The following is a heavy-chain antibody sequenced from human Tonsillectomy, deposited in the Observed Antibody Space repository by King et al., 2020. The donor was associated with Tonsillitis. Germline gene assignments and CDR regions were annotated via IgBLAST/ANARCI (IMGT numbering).Heavy chain of an antibody. CDR1: GFTFSSHW. D-gene: IGHD1-26*01. Sequence: VQLVESGGGLVQPGGSLRLSCAASGFTFSSHWMSWVRQAPGKGLEWVANIKQDGSDKYYVDSVKGRFTISRDNAKNSVDLQMNSLRAEDTAVYYCAREGHTGKYDYGMDVWGQGTTVTVSS. J-gene: IGHJ6*02. CDR2: IKQDGSDK. V-gene: IGHV3-7*01. CDR3: AREGHTGKYDYGMDV.